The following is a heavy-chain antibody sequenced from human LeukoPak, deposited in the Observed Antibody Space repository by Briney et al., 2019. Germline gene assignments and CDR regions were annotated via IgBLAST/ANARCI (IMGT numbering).Heavy chain of an antibody. CDR1: GFTFRDYN. CDR3: ARGPIAAADYYFDY. CDR2: ISSSSTFV. Sequence: GGSLRLSCAVSGFTFRDYNMNWVRQAPGKGLEWVSLISSSSTFVYYADSVKGRFTISRDDAKNSLFLQMDSLRAEDTAVYYCARGPIAAADYYFDYWGQGTLVTVSS. V-gene: IGHV3-21*01. J-gene: IGHJ4*02. D-gene: IGHD6-13*01.